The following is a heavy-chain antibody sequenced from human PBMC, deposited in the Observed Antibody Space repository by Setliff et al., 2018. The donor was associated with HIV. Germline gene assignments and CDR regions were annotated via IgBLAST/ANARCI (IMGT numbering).Heavy chain of an antibody. Sequence: ASVKVSCKASGYTFPNYGITWVRQAPGQGLEWMGIINPSGGSTSYAQKFQGRVTMTRDTSTSTVYVELSSLRSEDTAVYYCARDRGDIVVVVAATPGGAFDIWGQGTMVTVSS. D-gene: IGHD2-15*01. CDR1: GYTFPNYG. CDR2: INPSGGST. J-gene: IGHJ3*02. V-gene: IGHV1-46*01. CDR3: ARDRGDIVVVVAATPGGAFDI.